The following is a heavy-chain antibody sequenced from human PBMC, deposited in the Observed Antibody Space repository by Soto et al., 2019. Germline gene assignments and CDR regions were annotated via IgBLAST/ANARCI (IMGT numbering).Heavy chain of an antibody. D-gene: IGHD5-18*01. CDR2: ISGSGDSK. V-gene: IGHV3-23*01. CDR1: GFTFISYA. CDR3: AKDPNWKPWIQLWYDNWFDP. Sequence: EVQLLESGGGLVQPGGSLRLSCAASGFTFISYAMSWVRQAPGKGLEWVSAISGSGDSKYYADSVKGRFTISRDNSKNTLYLQMNSLRAEDTAVYYCAKDPNWKPWIQLWYDNWFDPWGQGTLVTVSS. J-gene: IGHJ5*02.